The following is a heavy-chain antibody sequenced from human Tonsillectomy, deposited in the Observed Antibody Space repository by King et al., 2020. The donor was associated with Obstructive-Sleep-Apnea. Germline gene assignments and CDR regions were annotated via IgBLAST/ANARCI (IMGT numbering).Heavy chain of an antibody. J-gene: IGHJ6*03. CDR2: ISGSGGST. CDR3: AKKGFDILTGYMDV. V-gene: IGHV3-23*04. D-gene: IGHD3-9*01. CDR1: GFTFSSYA. Sequence: QLVQSGGGLVQPGGSLRLSCEASGFTFSSYAMSWVRQAPGKGLEWVSGISGSGGSTYHADSVKGRFTISRDNSKNTLYLQMNSLRAEDTAVYYCAKKGFDILTGYMDVWGQGTTVTVSS.